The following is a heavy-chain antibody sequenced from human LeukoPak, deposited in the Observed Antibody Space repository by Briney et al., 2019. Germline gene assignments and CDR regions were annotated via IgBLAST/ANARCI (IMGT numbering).Heavy chain of an antibody. D-gene: IGHD2-21*02. CDR3: AREEVTDYYYYYYMDV. CDR2: IIPIFGTA. V-gene: IGHV1-69*13. J-gene: IGHJ6*03. CDR1: GGTFSSYA. Sequence: ASVKVSCKASGGTFSSYAISWVRQAPGQGLEWMGGIIPIFGTANYAHKFQGRVTITADESTSTAYMELSSLRSEDTAVYYCAREEVTDYYYYYYMDVWGKGTTVTVSS.